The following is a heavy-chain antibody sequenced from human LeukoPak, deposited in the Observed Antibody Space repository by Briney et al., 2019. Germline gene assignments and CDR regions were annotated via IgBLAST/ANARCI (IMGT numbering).Heavy chain of an antibody. J-gene: IGHJ4*02. D-gene: IGHD4-17*01. V-gene: IGHV4-59*01. CDR3: ARGGDYFDY. CDR2: IYYSGST. Sequence: SETLSLTCTVSGGSISSYYWSWIRQPPGKGLEWIGYIYYSGSTNYNPSLKSRVTISVDTSKNQFSLKLSSVTAADTAVYYCARGGDYFDYWGQGTLVTVSS. CDR1: GGSISSYY.